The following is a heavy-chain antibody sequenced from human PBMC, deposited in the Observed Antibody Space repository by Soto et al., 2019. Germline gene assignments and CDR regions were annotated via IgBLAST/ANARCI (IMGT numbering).Heavy chain of an antibody. CDR1: EYTFTGYY. J-gene: IGHJ1*01. CDR2: INPNSGGT. V-gene: IGHV1-2*04. CDR3: ATTLGSSWYFGYFQH. D-gene: IGHD6-13*01. Sequence: ASVKVSCKASEYTFTGYYMHWVRQAPGQGLEWMGWINPNSGGTNYAQKFQGWVTMTRDTSISTAYMELSRLRSDDTAVYYCATTLGSSWYFGYFQHWGQGTLVTVSS.